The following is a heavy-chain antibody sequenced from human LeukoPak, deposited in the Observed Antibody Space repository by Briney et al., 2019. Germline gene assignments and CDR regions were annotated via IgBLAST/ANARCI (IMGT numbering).Heavy chain of an antibody. Sequence: SESLSLTCTVSGGSISSYYWSWIRQPPGKGLEWIGYIYYSGSTNYNPSLKSRVTLSVDTSKNQFSLKLSSVTAADTAVYYCARRGLGNWFDPWGQGTLVTVSS. J-gene: IGHJ5*02. CDR1: GGSISSYY. CDR3: ARRGLGNWFDP. CDR2: IYYSGST. V-gene: IGHV4-59*08. D-gene: IGHD6-19*01.